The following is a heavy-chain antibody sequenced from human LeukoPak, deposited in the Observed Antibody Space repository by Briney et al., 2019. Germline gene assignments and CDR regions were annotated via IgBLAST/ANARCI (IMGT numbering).Heavy chain of an antibody. Sequence: ASVKVSCKTSGYTFIDSYIHWVRQAPGQGPEWMGWINPDTDDTVYAQKFQDRVKMTRDTSINTAYMELRSLRSDDTAVYYCARGSGTVTTPYDAFDIWGQGTMVTVSS. V-gene: IGHV1-2*02. J-gene: IGHJ3*02. CDR2: INPDTDDT. CDR1: GYTFIDSY. D-gene: IGHD4-11*01. CDR3: ARGSGTVTTPYDAFDI.